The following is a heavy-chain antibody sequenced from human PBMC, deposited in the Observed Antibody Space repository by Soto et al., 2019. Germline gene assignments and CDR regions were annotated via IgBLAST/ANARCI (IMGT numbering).Heavy chain of an antibody. J-gene: IGHJ4*02. CDR1: GYTFIDYF. V-gene: IGHV1-69-2*01. D-gene: IGHD3-22*01. CDR3: ARDGTLYDSSAYYYLY. Sequence: ASVKVSCKVSGYTFIDYFVHWVQQAPGKGLEWMGLVDPEDGETIYAEKFQGRVTITADTSTDTAYMELSSLRSEDTAMYYCARDGTLYDSSAYYYLYWGQGTLVTVSS. CDR2: VDPEDGET.